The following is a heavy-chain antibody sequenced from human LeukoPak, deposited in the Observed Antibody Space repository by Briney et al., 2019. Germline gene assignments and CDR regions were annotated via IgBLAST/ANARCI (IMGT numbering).Heavy chain of an antibody. J-gene: IGHJ4*02. CDR1: GGSISSSSYY. Sequence: SETLSLTCTVSGGSISSSSYYWGWIRQPPGKGLEWIGSIYYSGSTYYNPSLKSRVTISVDTSKNQFSLKLSSVTAADTAVYYCARTKQLASYYFDYWGQGTLVTVSS. V-gene: IGHV4-39*07. D-gene: IGHD6-13*01. CDR2: IYYSGST. CDR3: ARTKQLASYYFDY.